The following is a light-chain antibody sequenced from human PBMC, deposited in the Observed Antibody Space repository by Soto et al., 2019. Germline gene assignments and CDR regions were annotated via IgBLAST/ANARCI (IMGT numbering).Light chain of an antibody. J-gene: IGLJ1*01. CDR3: CSYTNSTIYV. CDR1: SSDVGGYNY. Sequence: QSALTQPASVSGSPGQSIAISCTGTSSDVGGYNYVSWYQQHPGKAPKLMIYDVTSRPSGVSDRFSGTKSGTTASLTISWLQAEDEADYYCCSYTNSTIYVFGTGTKLTVL. CDR2: DVT. V-gene: IGLV2-14*03.